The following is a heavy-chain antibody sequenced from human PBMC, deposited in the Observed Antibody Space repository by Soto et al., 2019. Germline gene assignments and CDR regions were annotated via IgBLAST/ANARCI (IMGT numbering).Heavy chain of an antibody. CDR1: VFTFSSYG. CDR3: ARQDHYCSSTSCPRLPIASYYYGMHV. V-gene: IGHV3-33*01. CDR2: IWYDGSDK. J-gene: IGHJ6*02. Sequence: PGGSLRLSCAASVFTFSSYGMHWVRQSPGKGLEWVAVIWYDGSDKYYADSVNGRFTISRYNSKNTLYLQMNSLRAEDTAVYYCARQDHYCSSTSCPRLPIASYYYGMHVWGQGTTVTVSS. D-gene: IGHD2-2*01.